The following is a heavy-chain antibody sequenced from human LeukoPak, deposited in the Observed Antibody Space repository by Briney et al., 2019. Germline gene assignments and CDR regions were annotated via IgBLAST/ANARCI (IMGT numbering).Heavy chain of an antibody. CDR3: ARDRSGSISPPDFDY. J-gene: IGHJ4*02. Sequence: PGGSLRLSCAASGFTFSSYSMNWVRQAPGKGLEGVSSISSSSSYIYYADSVKGRFTISRDNAKNSLYLQMNSLRAEDTAVYYCARDRSGSISPPDFDYWGQGTLVTVSS. D-gene: IGHD3-10*01. CDR1: GFTFSSYS. V-gene: IGHV3-21*01. CDR2: ISSSSSYI.